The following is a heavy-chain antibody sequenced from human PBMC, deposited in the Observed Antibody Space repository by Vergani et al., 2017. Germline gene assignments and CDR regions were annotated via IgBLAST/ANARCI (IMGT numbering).Heavy chain of an antibody. Sequence: QVQLVQSGAEVKKPGASVKVSCKASGYTFTGYYMHWVRQAPGQGLEWMGWSNPNSGGTNYAQKFQGRVTITRDTSASTAYMELSSLRSEDTAVYYCARDQGGLDYWGQGTLVTVSS. CDR3: ARDQGGLDY. CDR1: GYTFTGYY. D-gene: IGHD2-15*01. J-gene: IGHJ4*02. V-gene: IGHV1-2*02. CDR2: SNPNSGGT.